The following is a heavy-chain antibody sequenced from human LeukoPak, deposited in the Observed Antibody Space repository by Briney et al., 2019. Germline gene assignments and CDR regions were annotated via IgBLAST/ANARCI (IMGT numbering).Heavy chain of an antibody. D-gene: IGHD6-19*01. CDR3: ARDSSGWDCFDY. J-gene: IGHJ4*02. Sequence: GGSLRLSCAASGFTFSTYWMHWVRQAPGKGLVWVSRINHDGSSTSYADSVEGRFTISRDNAKNTLYLQMNSLRAEDTAVYYCARDSSGWDCFDYWGQGTLVTVSS. CDR1: GFTFSTYW. CDR2: INHDGSST. V-gene: IGHV3-74*01.